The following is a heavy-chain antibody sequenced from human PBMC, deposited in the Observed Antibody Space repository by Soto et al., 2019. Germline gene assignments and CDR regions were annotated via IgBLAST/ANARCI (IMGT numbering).Heavy chain of an antibody. Sequence: QVQLVESGGGVVQPGRSLRLSCAASGFSFNSYAMHWVRQAPGKGLEWVAVISYDGSSEYYADPVKGRFTISRDNSKNTLYLQMNSLRAEDTAVYYCARDGYCSRTSCLTWFDPWGQGTLVTVSS. CDR3: ARDGYCSRTSCLTWFDP. CDR2: ISYDGSSE. V-gene: IGHV3-30-3*01. J-gene: IGHJ5*02. CDR1: GFSFNSYA. D-gene: IGHD2-2*01.